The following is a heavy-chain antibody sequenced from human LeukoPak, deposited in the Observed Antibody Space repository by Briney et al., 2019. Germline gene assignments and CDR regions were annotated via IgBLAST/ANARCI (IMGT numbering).Heavy chain of an antibody. CDR3: ARAPPAILAPYYYYYMDV. Sequence: SVKVSCKASGGTFSSYAISWVRQAPGQGLEWMGGIIPIFGTANYAQKFQGRVTITADKSTSTAYMELSSLRSEDTAVYYCARAPPAILAPYYYYYMDVWGKGTTVTVSS. J-gene: IGHJ6*03. CDR2: IIPIFGTA. V-gene: IGHV1-69*06. D-gene: IGHD2-2*02. CDR1: GGTFSSYA.